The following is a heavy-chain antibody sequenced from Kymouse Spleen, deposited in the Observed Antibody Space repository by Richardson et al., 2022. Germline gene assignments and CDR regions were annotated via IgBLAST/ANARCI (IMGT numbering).Heavy chain of an antibody. CDR1: GGSFSGYY. J-gene: IGHJ4*02. CDR3: ARITGTNYFDY. CDR2: INHSGST. V-gene: IGHV4-34*01. D-gene: IGHD1-7*01. Sequence: QVQLQQWGAGLLKPSETLSLTCAVYGGSFSGYYWSWIRQPPGKGLEWIGEINHSGSTNYNPSLKSRVTISVDTSKNQFSLKLSSVTAADTAVYYCARITGTNYFDYWGQGTLVTVSS.